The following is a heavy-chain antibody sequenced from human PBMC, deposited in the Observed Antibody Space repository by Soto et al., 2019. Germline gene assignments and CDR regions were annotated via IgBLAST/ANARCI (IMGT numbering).Heavy chain of an antibody. Sequence: QVPLVQSGAEVKKPGPSVTVPCKASGGTFSGYAIHWGQQAPGQGLEWRGGIIPMYGPAKYAQRFQGRVTITADESTTTVYMELTSLTSQDTAVYYCARVTSMVRGVIDNWFDPWGHGTLVTVSS. CDR1: GGTFSGYA. CDR3: ARVTSMVRGVIDNWFDP. J-gene: IGHJ5*02. V-gene: IGHV1-69*01. D-gene: IGHD3-10*01. CDR2: IIPMYGPA.